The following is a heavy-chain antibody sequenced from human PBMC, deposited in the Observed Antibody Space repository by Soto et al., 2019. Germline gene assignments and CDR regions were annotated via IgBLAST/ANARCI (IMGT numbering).Heavy chain of an antibody. CDR3: ARDDEGRTPSRGPRF. D-gene: IGHD1-7*01. CDR1: GFTFSSFA. V-gene: IGHV3-33*01. Sequence: QVQLVESGGGVVQPGRSLRLSCAASGFTFSSFAMHWVRQAPGKGLEWVAVIWYDGSNKYYADSVKGRFTISRDNSKNTLYLQMNSLRAEDTSVYYCARDDEGRTPSRGPRFWGQGTLVTVSS. J-gene: IGHJ4*02. CDR2: IWYDGSNK.